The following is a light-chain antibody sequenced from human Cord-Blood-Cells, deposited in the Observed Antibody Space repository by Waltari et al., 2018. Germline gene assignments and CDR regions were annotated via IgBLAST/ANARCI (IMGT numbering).Light chain of an antibody. CDR2: DAS. Sequence: EIVLTQSPATLSLSPGERATLSCRASQSVSSYLAWYQQKPGKDPRLLIYDASNRATGIPARFSGSGSGTDFTLTISSLEPEDFAVYYCQQRSNWPPLTFGGGTKVEIK. J-gene: IGKJ4*01. V-gene: IGKV3-11*01. CDR3: QQRSNWPPLT. CDR1: QSVSSY.